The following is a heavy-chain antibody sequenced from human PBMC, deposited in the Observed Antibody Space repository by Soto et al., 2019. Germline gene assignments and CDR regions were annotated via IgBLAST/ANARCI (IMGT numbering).Heavy chain of an antibody. CDR1: GYTFTSYY. CDR3: ARELVYGDYERPAVDP. J-gene: IGHJ5*02. CDR2: INPSGGST. V-gene: IGHV1-46*01. D-gene: IGHD4-17*01. Sequence: ASVKVSCKASGYTFTSYYMHWVRQAPGQGLEWMGIINPSGGSTSYAQKFQGRVTMTRDTSTSTVYMELSSLRSEDTAVYYCARELVYGDYERPAVDPWGQGTLVTVSS.